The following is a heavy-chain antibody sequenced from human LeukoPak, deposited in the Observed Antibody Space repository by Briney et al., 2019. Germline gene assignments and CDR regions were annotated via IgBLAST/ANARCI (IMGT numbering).Heavy chain of an antibody. D-gene: IGHD3-3*01. CDR1: GFTFSSYE. CDR3: ARGDTIFGVVIYFDY. V-gene: IGHV3-48*03. J-gene: IGHJ4*02. Sequence: GGSLRLSCAASGFTFSSYEMNWVRQAPGEGLEWVSYISSSGSTIYYADSVKGRFTISRDNAKNSLYLRMNSLRAEDTAVYYCARGDTIFGVVIYFDYWGQGTLVTVSS. CDR2: ISSSGSTI.